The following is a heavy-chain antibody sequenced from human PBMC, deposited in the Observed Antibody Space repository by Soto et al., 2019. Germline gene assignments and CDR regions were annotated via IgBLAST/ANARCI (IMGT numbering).Heavy chain of an antibody. D-gene: IGHD2-15*01. CDR1: GGSIRSGGYY. CDR3: AATATDPFDY. Sequence: SETLSLTCTVSGGSIRSGGYYWSWIRQHPGKGLEWIGYIYYSGSTYYNPSLKSRVTISVDTSKNQFSLKLSSVTAADTAVYYCAATATDPFDYWGQGTLVTVSS. CDR2: IYYSGST. V-gene: IGHV4-31*03. J-gene: IGHJ4*02.